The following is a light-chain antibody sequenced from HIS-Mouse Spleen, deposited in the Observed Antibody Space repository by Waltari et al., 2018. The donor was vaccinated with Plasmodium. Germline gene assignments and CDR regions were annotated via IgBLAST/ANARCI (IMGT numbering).Light chain of an antibody. CDR1: SSDVGGYNY. V-gene: IGLV2-8*01. CDR3: SSYAGSNNLV. J-gene: IGLJ2*01. CDR2: EVT. Sequence: QSDLTQPPSASGSPGPSVTISCTGTSSDVGGYNYVVWYQQHPGKAPKLMIYEVTKRPSGVPDRFSGSKSGNTASLTVSGLQAEDEADYYCSSYAGSNNLVFGGGTKLTVL.